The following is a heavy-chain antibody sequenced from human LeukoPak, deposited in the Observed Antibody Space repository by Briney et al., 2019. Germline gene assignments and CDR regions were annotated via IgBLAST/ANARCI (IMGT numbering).Heavy chain of an antibody. D-gene: IGHD1-26*01. J-gene: IGHJ6*02. V-gene: IGHV3-7*01. CDR3: ARVVEWELWLRHVYYYGMDV. Sequence: GGSLRLSCAASGFTFSSYWMSWVRQAPGKGLEWVANIKQDGSEKYYVDSVKGRFTISRDNAKNSLYLQMNSLRAEDTAVYYCARVVEWELWLRHVYYYGMDVWGQGTTVTVSS. CDR2: IKQDGSEK. CDR1: GFTFSSYW.